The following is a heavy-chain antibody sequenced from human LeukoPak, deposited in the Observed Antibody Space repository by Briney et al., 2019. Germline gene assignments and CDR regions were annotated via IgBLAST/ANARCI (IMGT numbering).Heavy chain of an antibody. CDR3: ARDVASSGYYWD. J-gene: IGHJ4*02. CDR2: INPSGGST. Sequence: ASVKVSCKTSGYTFTNYYMHWVRQAPGQGLEWMGIINPSGGSTSYAQKFQGRVTMTRDTSTSAVYMELSSLRSEDTAVYYCARDVASSGYYWDWGQGTLVTVSS. D-gene: IGHD3-22*01. V-gene: IGHV1-46*01. CDR1: GYTFTNYY.